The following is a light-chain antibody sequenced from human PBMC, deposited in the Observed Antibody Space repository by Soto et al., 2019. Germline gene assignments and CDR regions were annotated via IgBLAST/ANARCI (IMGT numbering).Light chain of an antibody. CDR1: PSVSRGY. J-gene: IGKJ2*01. Sequence: VMTPSPGPLSLSPGARATLSCRASPSVSRGYLAWYQQKPGQAPRLLLFGASNRATGIPDRFTGSGSGTDFTLTISRLEPEDFAVYYCQQYGISQNTFGQGTKLEIK. CDR2: GAS. CDR3: QQYGISQNT. V-gene: IGKV3-20*01.